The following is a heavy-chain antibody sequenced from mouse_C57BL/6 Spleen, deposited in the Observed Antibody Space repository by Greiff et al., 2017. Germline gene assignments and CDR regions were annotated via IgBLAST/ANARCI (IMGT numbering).Heavy chain of an antibody. V-gene: IGHV1-19*01. CDR3: AREVTAVVARGFAY. CDR2: INPYNGGT. J-gene: IGHJ3*01. CDR1: GYTFTDYY. D-gene: IGHD1-1*01. Sequence: VQLQQSGPVLVKPGASVKMSCKASGYTFTDYYMNWVKQSHGKSLEWIGVINPYNGGTSYNQQFKGKATLTVDKSSSTAYMELNSLTSEDSAVYYCAREVTAVVARGFAYWGQGTLVTVSA.